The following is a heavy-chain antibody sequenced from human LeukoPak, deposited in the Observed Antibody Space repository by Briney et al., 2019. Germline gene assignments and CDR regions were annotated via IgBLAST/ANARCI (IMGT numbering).Heavy chain of an antibody. CDR1: GGSISSYY. D-gene: IGHD6-13*01. V-gene: IGHV4-4*07. J-gene: IGHJ5*02. CDR3: AGGYSSSLNWFDP. CDR2: IYTSGST. Sequence: PSETLSLTCTVSGGSISSYYWSWIRKPAGKGLEWIGRIYTSGSTNYNPSLKSRVTMSVDTSKNQFSLKLSSVTAADTAVYYCAGGYSSSLNWFDPWGQGTLVTVSS.